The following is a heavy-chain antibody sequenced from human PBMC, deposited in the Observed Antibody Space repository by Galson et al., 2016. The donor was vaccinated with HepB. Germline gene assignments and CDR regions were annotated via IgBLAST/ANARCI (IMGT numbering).Heavy chain of an antibody. CDR3: ARDPGFRNGMNV. Sequence: SLRLSCAASGFTFGSYAMHWVRQAPGKGLEWLSVSYGDGSTYYAESVRGRFTISRDNSKNSVFLQMNNLRAEDTAVYYCARDPGFRNGMNVWGQGTTVTVSS. CDR2: SYGDGST. CDR1: GFTFGSYA. V-gene: IGHV3-53*01. J-gene: IGHJ6*02.